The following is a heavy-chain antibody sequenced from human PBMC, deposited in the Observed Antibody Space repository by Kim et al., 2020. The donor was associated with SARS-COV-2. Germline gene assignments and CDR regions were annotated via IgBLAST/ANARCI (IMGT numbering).Heavy chain of an antibody. Sequence: FQGRVTITAHGSTSTAYMELSSLRSEDTAVYYCARVPGYCSGGSCYYFDYWGQGTLVTVSS. D-gene: IGHD2-15*01. CDR3: ARVPGYCSGGSCYYFDY. J-gene: IGHJ4*02. V-gene: IGHV1-69*01.